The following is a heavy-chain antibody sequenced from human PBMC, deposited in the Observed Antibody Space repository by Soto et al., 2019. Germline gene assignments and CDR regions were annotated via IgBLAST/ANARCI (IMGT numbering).Heavy chain of an antibody. D-gene: IGHD2-15*01. CDR2: INHGGSA. Sequence: QVQLQQWGAGLLKPSETLSLTCGVYGWSFSAYYWSWIRQPPGKGLEWIGEINHGGSANYSPSHKRRVTRTVETSKDRFSLKLSSLTAADTAVYYCARAGGRCSDGGCYRADYWGQGTLVTVSS. V-gene: IGHV4-34*01. CDR3: ARAGGRCSDGGCYRADY. CDR1: GWSFSAYY. J-gene: IGHJ4*02.